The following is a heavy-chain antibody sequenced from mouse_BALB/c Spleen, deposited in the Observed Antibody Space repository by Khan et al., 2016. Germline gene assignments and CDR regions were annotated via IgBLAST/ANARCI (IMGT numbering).Heavy chain of an antibody. D-gene: IGHD2-3*01. CDR2: ARNKANGFTA. V-gene: IGHV7-3*02. J-gene: IGHJ1*01. CDR3: SRELHYGYYGDRDV. Sequence: EVELVESGGGLVQPGDSLRLSCTTSGFTFTDYYMSWVRQPPGEALAWLGFARNKANGFTAEYSASVKGRFTISRDNSQSSVYRQRNTLRAEDSATYYFSRELHYGYYGDRDVWGAGTTVTVSS. CDR1: GFTFTDYY.